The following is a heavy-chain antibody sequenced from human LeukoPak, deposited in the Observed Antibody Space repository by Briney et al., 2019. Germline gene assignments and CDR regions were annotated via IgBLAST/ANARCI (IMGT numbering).Heavy chain of an antibody. Sequence: PGGSLRLSCAASGFTFSRNAMSWVRQAPGKGLEWVSVISGSGGTTDYADSVKGRFTISSDNSKNTLYLQMNSLRAEDTAVYYCAKDFVEMATTSNFDYWGQGTLVTVSS. CDR3: AKDFVEMATTSNFDY. J-gene: IGHJ4*02. D-gene: IGHD5-24*01. CDR1: GFTFSRNA. V-gene: IGHV3-23*01. CDR2: ISGSGGTT.